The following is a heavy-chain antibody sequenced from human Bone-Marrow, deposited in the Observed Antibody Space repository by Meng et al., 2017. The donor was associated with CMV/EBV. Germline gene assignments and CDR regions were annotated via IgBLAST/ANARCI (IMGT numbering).Heavy chain of an antibody. CDR2: ISAYNGNT. J-gene: IGHJ4*02. V-gene: IGHV1-18*01. CDR3: AREPSVINYYFDY. CDR1: GYTFTSYG. D-gene: IGHD3-10*01. Sequence: ASVKVSCKASGYTFTSYGISWVRQAPGQGLEWMGWISAYNGNTNYAQKFQGRVTITADKSTSTAYMELSSLRSEDTAVYYCAREPSVINYYFDYWGQGTLVTVSS.